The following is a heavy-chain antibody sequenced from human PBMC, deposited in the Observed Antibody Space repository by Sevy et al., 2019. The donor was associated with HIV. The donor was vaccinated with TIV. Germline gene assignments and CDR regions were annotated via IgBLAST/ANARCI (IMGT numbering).Heavy chain of an antibody. Sequence: GGSLRLSCAASGFTFSIYWMTWVRQAPGKGLEWVANIKQDGSEKYYVDSVKGRFTISRDNAKNSLYLQMNSLRAEDTAVYYCARALGSGIGEYYYYYYGMDVWGQGTTVTVSS. CDR1: GFTFSIYW. V-gene: IGHV3-7*03. CDR2: IKQDGSEK. D-gene: IGHD3-10*01. CDR3: ARALGSGIGEYYYYYYGMDV. J-gene: IGHJ6*02.